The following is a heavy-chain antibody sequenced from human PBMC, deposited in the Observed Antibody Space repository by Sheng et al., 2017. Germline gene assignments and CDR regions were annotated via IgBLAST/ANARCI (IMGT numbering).Heavy chain of an antibody. Sequence: QVQLVESGGGVVQPGRSLRLSCAASGFTFSSYAMHWVRQAPGKGLEWVAVISYDGSNKYYADSVKGRFTISRDNSKNTLYLQMNSLRAEDTAVYYCARDQLIGTNHYYMDVWGKGTTVTVSS. CDR1: GFTFSSYA. CDR3: ARDQLIGTNHYYMDV. D-gene: IGHD1-1*01. V-gene: IGHV3-30-3*01. CDR2: ISYDGSNK. J-gene: IGHJ6*03.